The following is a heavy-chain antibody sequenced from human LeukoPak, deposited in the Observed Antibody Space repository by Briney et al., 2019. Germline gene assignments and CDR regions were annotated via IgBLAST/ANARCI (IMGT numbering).Heavy chain of an antibody. CDR3: ARLWFHAFDI. V-gene: IGHV1-69*05. Sequence: SVKVSCKASGGTFSNYAISWVRQAPGQGLEWMGGIIPIFGTANYAQKFQGRVTITTDESTSTAYMELSSLRSDDTAVYYYARLWFHAFDIWGQGTMVTVSS. J-gene: IGHJ3*02. D-gene: IGHD2-21*01. CDR1: GGTFSNYA. CDR2: IIPIFGTA.